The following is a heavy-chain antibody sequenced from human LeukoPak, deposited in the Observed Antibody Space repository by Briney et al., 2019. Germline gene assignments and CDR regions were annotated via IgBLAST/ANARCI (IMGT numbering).Heavy chain of an antibody. D-gene: IGHD3-10*01. CDR3: GRDPGRRGDY. V-gene: IGHV3-11*01. J-gene: IGHJ4*02. CDR2: ISRGGNTV. Sequence: GGSLRLSCVASGFTFSDYYMSWIRQAPGKGLEWVSYISRGGNTVYYADSVKGRFTISRDNAKNSLYLQMSSLSVEDTAVYYCGRDPGRRGDYLGQGTLVTVSS. CDR1: GFTFSDYY.